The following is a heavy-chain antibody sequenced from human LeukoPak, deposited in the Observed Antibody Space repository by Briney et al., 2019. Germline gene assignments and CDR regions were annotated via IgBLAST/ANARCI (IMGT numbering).Heavy chain of an antibody. J-gene: IGHJ5*02. V-gene: IGHV3-21*06. CDR3: ARDAPYTSSSGRGWFDP. Sequence: GGSLRLSCAASGFTFSNYWMGWVRQAPGKGLEWVSFISGSTSYIFYADSVKGRFTISRDNAKNSLYLQMNSLRAEDTAVYYCARDAPYTSSSGRGWFDPWGQGTLVTVSS. D-gene: IGHD6-6*01. CDR1: GFTFSNYW. CDR2: ISGSTSYI.